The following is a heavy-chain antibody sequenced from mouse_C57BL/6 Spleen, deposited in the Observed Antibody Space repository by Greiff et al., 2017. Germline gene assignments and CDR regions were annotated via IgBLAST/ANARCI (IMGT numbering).Heavy chain of an antibody. J-gene: IGHJ2*01. V-gene: IGHV1-42*01. CDR1: GYSFTGYY. D-gene: IGHD1-1*01. Sequence: VQLQQSGPELVKPGASVKISCKASGYSFTGYYMNWVKQSPEKSLEWIGEINPSTGGTTYNQKFKAKATLTVDKSSSTAYMQLKSLTSEDSAVYYCARIAVLAYYFDYWGQGTTLTVSS. CDR3: ARIAVLAYYFDY. CDR2: INPSTGGT.